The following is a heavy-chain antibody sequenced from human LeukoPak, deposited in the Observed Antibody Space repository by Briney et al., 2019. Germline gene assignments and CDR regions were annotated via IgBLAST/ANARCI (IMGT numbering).Heavy chain of an antibody. CDR3: ARDRYFYDSAGAYYFDY. V-gene: IGHV3-7*05. CDR1: GFTFSGYW. Sequence: GGSLRLSCAASGFTFSGYWMSWVRQAPGKGLEWVANINQDGSEKYYVDSVKGRFTISRDNAKNSLYLQLNSLRAEDTAAYFCARDRYFYDSAGAYYFDYWGQGTLVTVSS. J-gene: IGHJ4*02. D-gene: IGHD3-22*01. CDR2: INQDGSEK.